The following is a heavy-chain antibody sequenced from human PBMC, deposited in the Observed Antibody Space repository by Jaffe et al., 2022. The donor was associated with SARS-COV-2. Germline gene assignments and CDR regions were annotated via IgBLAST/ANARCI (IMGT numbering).Heavy chain of an antibody. D-gene: IGHD6-19*01. CDR3: ARDMYTSGWVPWDY. CDR2: ISTSSSYI. J-gene: IGHJ4*02. Sequence: EVQLVESGGGLVKPGGSLRLSCAGSGFTFSRYTMNWVRQAPGKGLEWVSSISTSSSYIYYADSVKGRFTISRDDAKDSLYLQMNSLRAEDTAVYYCARDMYTSGWVPWDYWGQGTLVTVSS. CDR1: GFTFSRYT. V-gene: IGHV3-21*01.